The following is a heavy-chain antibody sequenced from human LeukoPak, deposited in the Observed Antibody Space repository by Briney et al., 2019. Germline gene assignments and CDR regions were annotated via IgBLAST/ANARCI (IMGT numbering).Heavy chain of an antibody. Sequence: SVKVSCKASGGTFSSYAISWVRQAPGQGLEWMGGIIPIFGTANYAQKFQGRVTITADESTSTAYMELSSLRSEDTAVYYCVAYQLLRRWFDPWGQGTLVTVSS. J-gene: IGHJ5*02. CDR3: VAYQLLRRWFDP. CDR1: GGTFSSYA. CDR2: IIPIFGTA. D-gene: IGHD2-2*01. V-gene: IGHV1-69*13.